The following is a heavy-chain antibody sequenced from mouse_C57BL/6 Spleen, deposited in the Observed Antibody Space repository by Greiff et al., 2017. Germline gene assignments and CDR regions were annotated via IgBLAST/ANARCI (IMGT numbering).Heavy chain of an antibody. V-gene: IGHV5-4*01. CDR2: ISDGGSYT. CDR3: ARDKDYYGSRGAMDY. Sequence: EVKLMESGGGLVKPGGSLKLSCAASGFTFSSYAMSWVRQTPEKRLEWVATISDGGSYTYYPDNVKGRFTISRDNAKNNLYLQMSHLQSEDTAMYYCARDKDYYGSRGAMDYWGQGTSVTVSS. CDR1: GFTFSSYA. D-gene: IGHD1-1*01. J-gene: IGHJ4*01.